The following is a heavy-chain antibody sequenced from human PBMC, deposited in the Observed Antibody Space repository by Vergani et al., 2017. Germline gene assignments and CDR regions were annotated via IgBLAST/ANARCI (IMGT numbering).Heavy chain of an antibody. V-gene: IGHV3-23*04. CDR3: AKDGNAVSGGTTY. J-gene: IGHJ4*02. D-gene: IGHD1-7*01. CDR2: ISGSGGST. CDR1: GFTFSSYA. Sequence: MQLVESGGGVVQPGRSLRLSCAASGFTFSSYAMSWVRQAPGKGLEWVSAISGSGGSTYYADSVKGRFTISRDNSKNTLYLQMNSLRAEDTAVYYCAKDGNAVSGGTTYWGQGTLVTGSS.